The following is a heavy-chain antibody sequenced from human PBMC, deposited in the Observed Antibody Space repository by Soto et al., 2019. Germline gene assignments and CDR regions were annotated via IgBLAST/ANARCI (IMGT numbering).Heavy chain of an antibody. CDR3: ARSIVVVVAATRIRAGGGPRYFDL. Sequence: SQTLSLTCAISGDSVSSNSAAWNWIRQSPSRGLEWLGRTYYRSKWYNDYAVSVKSRITINPDTSKNQFSLQLNSVTPEDTAVYYCARSIVVVVAATRIRAGGGPRYFDLWGRGTLVTVSS. J-gene: IGHJ2*01. V-gene: IGHV6-1*01. D-gene: IGHD2-15*01. CDR2: TYYRSKWYN. CDR1: GDSVSSNSAA.